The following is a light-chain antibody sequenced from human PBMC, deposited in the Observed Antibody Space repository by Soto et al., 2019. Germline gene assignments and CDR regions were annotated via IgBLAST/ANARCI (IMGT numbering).Light chain of an antibody. CDR2: AAS. Sequence: DLQMTQSPSSLSASVGDRVTITCRASQSVSSYLNWYQQRPGKAPNLLIYAASSLQSGVPSRFSGSGSGTDFTFTISSLQPEDFATYYCQQSYSTPLTFGGGTKVEIK. CDR1: QSVSSY. V-gene: IGKV1-39*01. J-gene: IGKJ4*01. CDR3: QQSYSTPLT.